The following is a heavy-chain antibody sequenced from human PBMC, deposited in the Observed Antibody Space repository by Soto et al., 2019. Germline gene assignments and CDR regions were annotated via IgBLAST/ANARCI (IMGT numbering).Heavy chain of an antibody. CDR1: GFTFSSYS. CDR3: ARATYSSSSGHHFFDY. Sequence: GGSLRLSCAASGFTFSSYSMNWVRQAPGKGLEWVSYISIGSSTIDYADSVKGRFTIYRDNAKNSLYLQMNSLRDEDTAVYYCARATYSSSSGHHFFDYWGQGTLVTVSS. CDR2: ISIGSSTI. J-gene: IGHJ4*02. V-gene: IGHV3-48*02. D-gene: IGHD6-6*01.